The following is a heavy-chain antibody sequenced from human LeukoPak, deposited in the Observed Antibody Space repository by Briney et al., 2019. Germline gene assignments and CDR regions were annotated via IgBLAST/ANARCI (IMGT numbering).Heavy chain of an antibody. Sequence: ASVKVSCKASGYSFTSHYMHWVRQAPGQGLEWMGWMNPNSGNTGYAQKFQGRVTITRNTSISTAYMELSSLRSEDTAVYYCARGCGGGSCYSTQVKHYYMDVWGKGTTVTVSS. V-gene: IGHV1-8*01. CDR3: ARGCGGGSCYSTQVKHYYMDV. CDR2: MNPNSGNT. J-gene: IGHJ6*03. D-gene: IGHD2-15*01. CDR1: GYSFTSHY.